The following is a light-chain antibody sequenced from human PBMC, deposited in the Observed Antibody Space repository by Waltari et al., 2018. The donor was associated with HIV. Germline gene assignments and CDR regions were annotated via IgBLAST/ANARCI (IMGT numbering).Light chain of an antibody. J-gene: IGKJ5*01. CDR1: QSVSSK. V-gene: IGKV3D-15*01. CDR2: GAS. CDR3: QQYYKWPLT. Sequence: EIVMLQSPATLSVSPGERATLSCRASQSVSSKLAWYQQKPGQAPRLLIYGASTRSTGIPSRFSGSESGTEFILTISSLQSEDCAVYYCQQYYKWPLTFGQGTRLEIK.